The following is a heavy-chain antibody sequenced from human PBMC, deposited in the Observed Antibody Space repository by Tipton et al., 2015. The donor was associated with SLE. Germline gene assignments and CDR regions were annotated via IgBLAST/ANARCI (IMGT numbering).Heavy chain of an antibody. V-gene: IGHV4-61*02. CDR2: IYSRGST. Sequence: TLSLTCSVSGGSISNGSYYWSWIRQPAGKGLEWIGRIYSRGSTNSNLSLKSRVTISADTTKNLFSLMLSSVTAADTAVYYCAREGAEKVRTSYYYYMDVWGKGTTVTISS. CDR1: GGSISNGSYY. D-gene: IGHD3-10*01. CDR3: AREGAEKVRTSYYYYMDV. J-gene: IGHJ6*03.